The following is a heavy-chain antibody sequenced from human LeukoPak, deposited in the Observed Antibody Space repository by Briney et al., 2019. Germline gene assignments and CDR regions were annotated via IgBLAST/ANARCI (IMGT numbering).Heavy chain of an antibody. CDR2: INHSGST. J-gene: IGHJ5*02. CDR1: GGSFRGYY. V-gene: IGHV4-34*01. D-gene: IGHD2-15*01. Sequence: PSETLSLTCAVYGGSFRGYYWSRIRQPPGKGLEWIGEINHSGSTNYNPSLKSRVTISVDTSKNQFSLKLSSVTAADTAVYYCARGQGYCSGGSCYRPFDPWGQGTLVTVSS. CDR3: ARGQGYCSGGSCYRPFDP.